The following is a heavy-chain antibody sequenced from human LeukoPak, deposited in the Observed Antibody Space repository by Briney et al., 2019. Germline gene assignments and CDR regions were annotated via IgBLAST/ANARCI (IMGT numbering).Heavy chain of an antibody. Sequence: ASVKVSCKASGYTFTGYYMHWVRQAPGQGLEWMGRINPNSGGTNYAQKFQGRVTMTRDTSISTAYMELSRLRSDDTAVYYCARSVTGSILGLESWFDPWGQGTLVTVSS. CDR1: GYTFTGYY. CDR2: INPNSGGT. CDR3: ARSVTGSILGLESWFDP. J-gene: IGHJ5*02. V-gene: IGHV1-2*06. D-gene: IGHD3-16*01.